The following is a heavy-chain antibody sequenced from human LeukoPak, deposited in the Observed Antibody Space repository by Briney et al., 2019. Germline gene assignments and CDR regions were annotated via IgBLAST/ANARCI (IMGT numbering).Heavy chain of an antibody. CDR3: AGDRATSYFDY. V-gene: IGHV3-33*01. J-gene: IGHJ4*02. D-gene: IGHD1-26*01. CDR1: GFTFRSHG. Sequence: PGTFLRLSCAASGFTFRSHGMHWVRKAPGKGLEWVAFIWYDGSNKYYTDSVKGRFTISRDNSKNTLYLQMNSLRAEDTAVYYCAGDRATSYFDYWGQGALVTVSS. CDR2: IWYDGSNK.